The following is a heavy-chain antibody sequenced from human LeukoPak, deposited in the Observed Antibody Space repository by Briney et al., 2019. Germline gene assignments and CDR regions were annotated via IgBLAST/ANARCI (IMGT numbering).Heavy chain of an antibody. CDR3: ARDTANYYYDSSGYYFDY. D-gene: IGHD3-22*01. J-gene: IGHJ4*02. CDR1: GYTFISYY. Sequence: ASVKVSCKASGYTFISYYMHWVRQAPGQGLEWMGIINPRGGSTSYAQKFQGRVTMTRDTSTSTVYMELSSLRSEDAAVYYCARDTANYYYDSSGYYFDYWGQGTLVTVSS. V-gene: IGHV1-46*01. CDR2: INPRGGST.